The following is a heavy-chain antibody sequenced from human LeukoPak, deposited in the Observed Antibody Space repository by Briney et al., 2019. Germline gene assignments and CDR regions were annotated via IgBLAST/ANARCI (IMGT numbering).Heavy chain of an antibody. D-gene: IGHD3-3*01. J-gene: IGHJ3*02. Sequence: PGGSLRLSCAASGFTFSSYEMNWVRQAPGKGLEWVSYISSSGSTVYYADSVKGRFTISRDNAKNSLYLQMNSLRDEGTAVYYCARVFPAFDIWGQGTMVTVSS. CDR3: ARVFPAFDI. CDR1: GFTFSSYE. V-gene: IGHV3-48*03. CDR2: ISSSGSTV.